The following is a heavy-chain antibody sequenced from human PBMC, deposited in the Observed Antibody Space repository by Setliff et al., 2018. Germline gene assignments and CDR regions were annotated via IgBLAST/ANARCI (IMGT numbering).Heavy chain of an antibody. V-gene: IGHV3-23*01. Sequence: GGSLRLSCAASGFTFTSYAMRWVRQAPGKGLEWVSSISGSGGSNKYYADSVKGRFTISRDNSKNTLYLQMNSLRAEDTAVYYCARGRIIAAAGEAFDIWGQGTMVTVSS. CDR3: ARGRIIAAAGEAFDI. CDR2: ISGSGGSNK. J-gene: IGHJ3*02. CDR1: GFTFTSYA. D-gene: IGHD6-13*01.